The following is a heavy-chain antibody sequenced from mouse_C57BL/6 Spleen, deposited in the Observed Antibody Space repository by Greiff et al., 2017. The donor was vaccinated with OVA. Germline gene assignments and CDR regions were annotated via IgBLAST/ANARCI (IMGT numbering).Heavy chain of an antibody. Sequence: VMLVESGPGLVQPSQSLSITCTVSGFSLTSYGVHWVRQSPGKGLEWLGVIWSGGSTDYNAAFISRLSISKDNSKSQVFFKMNSLQADDTAIYYCARNNYGSSYQYYFDYWGQGTTLTVSS. J-gene: IGHJ2*01. D-gene: IGHD1-1*01. CDR2: IWSGGST. CDR1: GFSLTSYG. CDR3: ARNNYGSSYQYYFDY. V-gene: IGHV2-2*01.